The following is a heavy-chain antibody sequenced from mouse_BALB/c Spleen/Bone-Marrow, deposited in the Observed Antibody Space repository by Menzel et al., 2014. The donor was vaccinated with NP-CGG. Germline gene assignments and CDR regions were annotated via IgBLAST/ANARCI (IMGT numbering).Heavy chain of an antibody. CDR3: AIIGYQAWFTY. V-gene: IGHV1-9*01. J-gene: IGHJ3*01. CDR2: ISPGTGNT. D-gene: IGHD2-2*01. CDR1: GYAFSTYW. Sequence: VQLQQSGTELMKPGASVKISRKATGYAFSTYWIQWIKQRPGHGLDWIGEISPGTGNTNNNEKFRGKATFTADASSNTAYMQLSSLTSEDSAVYFCAIIGYQAWFTYWGQGTLVTVSP.